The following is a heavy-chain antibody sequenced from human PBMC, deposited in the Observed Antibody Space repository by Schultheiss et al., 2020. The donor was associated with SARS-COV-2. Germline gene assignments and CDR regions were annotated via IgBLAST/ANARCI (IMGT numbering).Heavy chain of an antibody. V-gene: IGHV1-46*01. Sequence: ASVKVSCKASGYTFTSYYMHWVRQAPGQGLEWMGRIIPILGIANYAQKFQGRVTMTRDTSTSTVYMELSSLRSEDTAVYYCARDPGGTDYGIPLFDYWGQGTLVTVSS. CDR1: GYTFTSYY. D-gene: IGHD4-17*01. CDR2: IIPILGIA. CDR3: ARDPGGTDYGIPLFDY. J-gene: IGHJ4*02.